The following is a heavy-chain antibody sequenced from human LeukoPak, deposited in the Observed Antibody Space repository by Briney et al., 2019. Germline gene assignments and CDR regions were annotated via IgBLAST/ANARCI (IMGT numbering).Heavy chain of an antibody. CDR3: ARAPGSAFGYHPLDY. Sequence: PGGSLRLSCAASGFTFSSYSMNWVRQAPGKGLEWVSYISSSSSTIYYADSVKGRFTISRDNAKNSLYLQMNSLRAEDTAVYYCARAPGSAFGYHPLDYWGQGTLVTVSS. CDR2: ISSSSSTI. J-gene: IGHJ4*02. V-gene: IGHV3-48*01. D-gene: IGHD3-10*01. CDR1: GFTFSSYS.